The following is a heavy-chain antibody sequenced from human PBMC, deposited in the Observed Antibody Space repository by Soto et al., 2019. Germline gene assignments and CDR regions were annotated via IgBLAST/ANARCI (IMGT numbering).Heavy chain of an antibody. Sequence: HPGGSLRLSCAASGFTFSSYGMHWVRQAPGKGLEWVAVIWYDGSNKYYADSVKGRFTISRDNSKNTLYLQMNSLRAEDTAVYYCARGGSGSPPAECYYGMDVWGQGTTVTVSS. J-gene: IGHJ6*02. D-gene: IGHD3-10*01. CDR2: IWYDGSNK. V-gene: IGHV3-33*01. CDR1: GFTFSSYG. CDR3: ARGGSGSPPAECYYGMDV.